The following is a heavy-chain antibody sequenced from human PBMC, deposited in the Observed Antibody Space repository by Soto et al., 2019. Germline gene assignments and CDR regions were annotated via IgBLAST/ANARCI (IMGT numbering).Heavy chain of an antibody. Sequence: EVQLVESGGGLVQPGGSLRLSCAASGFTFSSYWMHWVRQAPGKGLVWVSRINSDGSSTSYADSVKGRFTISRDNAKNTLYLQMNSLRAEDTAVYYCARERRYYYDSSGTRFYYGMDVWGQGTTVTVSS. V-gene: IGHV3-74*01. CDR1: GFTFSSYW. CDR3: ARERRYYYDSSGTRFYYGMDV. J-gene: IGHJ6*02. D-gene: IGHD3-22*01. CDR2: INSDGSST.